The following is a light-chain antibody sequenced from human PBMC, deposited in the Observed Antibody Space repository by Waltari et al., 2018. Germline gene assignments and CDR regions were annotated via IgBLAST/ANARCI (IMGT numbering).Light chain of an antibody. Sequence: QSVLTQAPSVSAAPGQKVTISCAGSSSNIGNKSVSWYQQFPGTAPQLLIYDNDKRHSGIPDRFSASKSGTSATLGITGLQTGDEANYYCGTWDTSLSAWVFGGGTKLTVL. CDR1: SSNIGNKS. CDR3: GTWDTSLSAWV. CDR2: DND. V-gene: IGLV1-51*01. J-gene: IGLJ3*02.